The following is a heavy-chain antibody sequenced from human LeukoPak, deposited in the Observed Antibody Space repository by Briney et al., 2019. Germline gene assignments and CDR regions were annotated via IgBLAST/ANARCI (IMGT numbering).Heavy chain of an antibody. D-gene: IGHD1-26*01. J-gene: IGHJ4*02. CDR1: GFTFSSYG. Sequence: GRSLRLSCAASGFTFSSYGMHWVRQAPGKGLEWAAVIWFDGSSEYYADSVKGRFTISRDNSKNSLYLQMNSLRTEDTALYYCAKEYGALGYFDYWGQGTLVTVSS. V-gene: IGHV3-33*03. CDR3: AKEYGALGYFDY. CDR2: IWFDGSSE.